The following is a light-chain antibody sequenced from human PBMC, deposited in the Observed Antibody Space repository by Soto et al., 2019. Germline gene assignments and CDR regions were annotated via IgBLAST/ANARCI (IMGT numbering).Light chain of an antibody. CDR2: GAS. V-gene: IGKV3-15*01. CDR3: QQYNNWPMYT. J-gene: IGKJ2*01. Sequence: EIVMTQSPATLSVSPGERATLFCRANQSVSSNLAWYQQKPVQAPRLLIYGASTRANGIPARFSGSGSGTEFTLTISSLQSEDFAVYYCQQYNNWPMYTFGQGTKLEIK. CDR1: QSVSSN.